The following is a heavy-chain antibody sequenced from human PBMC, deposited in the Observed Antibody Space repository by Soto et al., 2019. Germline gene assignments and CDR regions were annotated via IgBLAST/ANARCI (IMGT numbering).Heavy chain of an antibody. D-gene: IGHD5-12*01. V-gene: IGHV4-39*01. J-gene: IGHJ4*02. CDR3: ARLWNGYNPIFDY. Sequence: SDTLSLTCTISGFSISSSSYYWGWIRQPPGKGLEWIGSIYYSGSTYYNPSLKSRVTISVDTSKNQFSLKLSSVTAADTAVYYCARLWNGYNPIFDYWGQGTLVTVS. CDR1: GFSISSSSYY. CDR2: IYYSGST.